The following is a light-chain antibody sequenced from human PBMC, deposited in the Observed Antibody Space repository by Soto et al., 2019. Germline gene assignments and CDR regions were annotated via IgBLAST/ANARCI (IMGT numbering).Light chain of an antibody. V-gene: IGKV1-5*03. CDR1: QSISSW. Sequence: DIPMTQSPSTLAASVGDRVTITCRARQSISSWVAWYQQKPGKAPKLLIYKASSLESGVPSRFSGSGTGTEFTLTISSLQPDDFATYYCQQYNSYNTFGQGTKLEIK. CDR3: QQYNSYNT. J-gene: IGKJ2*01. CDR2: KAS.